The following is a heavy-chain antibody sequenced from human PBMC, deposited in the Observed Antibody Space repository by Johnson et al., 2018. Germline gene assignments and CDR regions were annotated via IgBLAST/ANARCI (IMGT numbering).Heavy chain of an antibody. D-gene: IGHD2-15*01. V-gene: IGHV1-69*01. Sequence: QVQLVESGAEVKKPGSSVKVSCRASGGTFTSYAITWVRQAPGQGLEWMGGIIPLFATADYAQKFLGRVTITADGSTGTAYMEVSSRGSADTVVYYCARGLGYCSGGSCCIQYFQRWGQGTLVTVSS. CDR3: ARGLGYCSGGSCCIQYFQR. J-gene: IGHJ1*01. CDR1: GGTFTSYA. CDR2: IIPLFATA.